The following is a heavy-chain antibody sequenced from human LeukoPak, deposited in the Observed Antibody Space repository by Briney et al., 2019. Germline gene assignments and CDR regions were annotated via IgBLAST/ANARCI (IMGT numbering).Heavy chain of an antibody. CDR1: GVSISSGGYS. CDR2: IHNSGST. CDR3: ARTVVARFDP. J-gene: IGHJ5*02. Sequence: SQTLSLTCAVSGVSISSGGYSWSWIRQPPGRGLEWIGYIHNSGSTNYNPSLKSRVTISGDTSKRQFSLRLTSVTAADTAVYYCARTVVARFDPWGQGILVTVSS. V-gene: IGHV4-61*08. D-gene: IGHD2-15*01.